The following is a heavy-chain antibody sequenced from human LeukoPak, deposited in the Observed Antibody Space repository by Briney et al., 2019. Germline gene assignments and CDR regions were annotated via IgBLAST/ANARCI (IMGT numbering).Heavy chain of an antibody. J-gene: IGHJ5*02. D-gene: IGHD6-19*01. CDR2: ISSSGGST. Sequence: TGRCLRLSCAASGFTFSSYAMTWVRQAPGKGLQWVSAISSSGGSTYYADSVKGRFTISRDNSKNTLFLQMNSLRAEDTAVYYCAKDSFRSSSGVDPWGQGTLVTVSS. CDR1: GFTFSSYA. V-gene: IGHV3-23*01. CDR3: AKDSFRSSSGVDP.